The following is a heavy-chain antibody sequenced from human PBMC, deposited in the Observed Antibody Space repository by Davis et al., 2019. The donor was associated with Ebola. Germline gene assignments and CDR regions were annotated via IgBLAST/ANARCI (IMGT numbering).Heavy chain of an antibody. CDR3: ARDSSSWYRGVEFDY. J-gene: IGHJ4*02. V-gene: IGHV1-46*01. D-gene: IGHD6-13*01. CDR2: INPSGGST. Sequence: ASVKVSCKASGYTFTSYYMHWVRQAPGQGLEWMGIINPSGGSTSYAQKFQGRVTMTRDTSTSTVYMELSSLRSEDTAVYYCARDSSSWYRGVEFDYWGQGTLVTVSS. CDR1: GYTFTSYY.